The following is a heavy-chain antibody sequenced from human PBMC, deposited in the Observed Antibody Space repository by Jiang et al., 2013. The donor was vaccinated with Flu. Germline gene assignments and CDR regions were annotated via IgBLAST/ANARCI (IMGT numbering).Heavy chain of an antibody. Sequence: GSGLVKPPQTLSLTCTVSGGSISSGDFFWSWFRQSPGKSLEWIGYIYNSGRTYYSPSLESRINISLDRSKNQFSLRMSSVTAADTALYYCAAATSITMWAFDIWGQGTMVNVSS. J-gene: IGHJ3*02. D-gene: IGHD3-10*02. CDR3: AAATSITMWAFDI. CDR2: IYNSGRT. V-gene: IGHV4-30-4*01. CDR1: GGSISSGDFF.